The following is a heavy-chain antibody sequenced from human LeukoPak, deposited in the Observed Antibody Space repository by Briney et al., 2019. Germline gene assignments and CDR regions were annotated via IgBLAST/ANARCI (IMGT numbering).Heavy chain of an antibody. D-gene: IGHD3-22*01. V-gene: IGHV3-9*01. J-gene: IGHJ6*02. CDR2: ITWSRDNI. CDR1: GFTFDDYA. CDR3: AKDLSSAITSALVLDV. Sequence: PGRSLRLSCAASGFTFDDYAMHWVRQAPGKGLEWVSGITWSRDNIGYGDSVKGRFTISRDNVKNVLYLQMTSLRPEDTALYYCAKDLSSAITSALVLDVWGQGTTVIVSS.